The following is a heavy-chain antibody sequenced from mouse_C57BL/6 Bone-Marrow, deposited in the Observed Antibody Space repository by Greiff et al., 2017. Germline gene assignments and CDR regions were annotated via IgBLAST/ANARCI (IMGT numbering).Heavy chain of an antibody. V-gene: IGHV5-12*01. CDR1: GFTFSDYY. D-gene: IGHD2-14*01. CDR3: ASYRNDSAMDY. J-gene: IGHJ4*01. Sequence: EVMLVESGGGLVQPGGSLKLSCAASGFTFSDYYMYWVRQTPEQRLEWVAFISNGGGSTYYPDTVKGRFTISRDNAKNTLYLQMSRLKSEDTAMYYCASYRNDSAMDYWGQGTSVTVSA. CDR2: ISNGGGST.